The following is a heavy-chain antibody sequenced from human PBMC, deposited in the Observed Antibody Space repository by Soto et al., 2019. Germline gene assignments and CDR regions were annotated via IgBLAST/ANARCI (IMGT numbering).Heavy chain of an antibody. D-gene: IGHD3-10*01. Sequence: SETLSLTCTVSGGSISSSSYYWGWIRQPPGKGLEWIGSIYYSGSTNYNPSLKSRVTISVDTSKNQFSLKLSSVTAADTAVYYCARQVMVRGVDYWGQGTLVTVSS. CDR1: GGSISSSSYY. CDR3: ARQVMVRGVDY. J-gene: IGHJ4*02. V-gene: IGHV4-39*01. CDR2: IYYSGST.